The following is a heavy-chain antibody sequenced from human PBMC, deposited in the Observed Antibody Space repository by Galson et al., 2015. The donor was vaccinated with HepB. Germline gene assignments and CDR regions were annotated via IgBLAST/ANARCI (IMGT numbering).Heavy chain of an antibody. CDR1: GFTFSSYG. CDR3: TKRPYSTGYLPDDF. V-gene: IGHV3-30*18. Sequence: SLRLSCAASGFTFSSYGMHWVRQAPGKGLEWVAVISYDGSNKYYADSVKGRFTISRDNSKNTLYLQMNSLRADDTAIYYCTKRPYSTGYLPDDFWGQGTLVTVSS. CDR2: ISYDGSNK. J-gene: IGHJ4*02. D-gene: IGHD3-22*01.